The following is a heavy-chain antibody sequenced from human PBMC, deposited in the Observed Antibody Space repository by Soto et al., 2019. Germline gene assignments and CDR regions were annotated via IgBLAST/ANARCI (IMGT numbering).Heavy chain of an antibody. D-gene: IGHD3-10*01. CDR3: AKREGDTGSFDYYYGMHV. Sequence: GVLRLSCAASGFTFSSYAMSWVRQAPGKGLEWVSAISGSGGSTYYADSVKGRFTISRDNSKNTLYLQMNSLRAEDTAVYYCAKREGDTGSFDYYYGMHVWGQGTTVTVSS. J-gene: IGHJ6*02. CDR2: ISGSGGST. V-gene: IGHV3-23*01. CDR1: GFTFSSYA.